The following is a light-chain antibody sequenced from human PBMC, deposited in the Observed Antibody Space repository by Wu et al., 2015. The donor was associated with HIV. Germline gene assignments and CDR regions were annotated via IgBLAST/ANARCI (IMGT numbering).Light chain of an antibody. CDR2: VHP. J-gene: IGKJ1*01. CDR3: QQYGSSPWT. V-gene: IGKV3-20*01. Sequence: XKPRPRLPTASSSMVHPTGPTGIPDRFDGSGSGTDFTLTISRLEPEDFAVYYCQQYGSSPWTFGQGTKVEIK.